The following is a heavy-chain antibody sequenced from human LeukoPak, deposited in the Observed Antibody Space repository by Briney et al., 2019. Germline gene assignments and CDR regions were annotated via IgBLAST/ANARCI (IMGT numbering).Heavy chain of an antibody. V-gene: IGHV4-34*01. Sequence: SETLSLTCAVYGGSFSGYYWSWIRQPPGKGLEWIGEINHSGSTNYNPSLKSRVTISVDTSKNQFSLKLSSVTAADTAVYYCARGRSSGWLDAFDIWCQGAMVTVSS. J-gene: IGHJ3*02. D-gene: IGHD6-19*01. CDR3: ARGRSSGWLDAFDI. CDR1: GGSFSGYY. CDR2: INHSGST.